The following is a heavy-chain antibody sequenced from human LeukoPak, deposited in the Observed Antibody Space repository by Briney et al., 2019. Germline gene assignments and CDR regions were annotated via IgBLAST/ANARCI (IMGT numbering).Heavy chain of an antibody. D-gene: IGHD5-12*01. V-gene: IGHV3-9*01. J-gene: IGHJ4*02. Sequence: GRSLRLSCAASGFTFDNYAMHWVRHVPGKGLEWVSGISWNSGRIDYADSVRGRFTISRDNAKNSLYLLMDGLRVEDTAFYYCAKDGGSGYDYNFDYWGQGTLVTVSS. CDR2: ISWNSGRI. CDR1: GFTFDNYA. CDR3: AKDGGSGYDYNFDY.